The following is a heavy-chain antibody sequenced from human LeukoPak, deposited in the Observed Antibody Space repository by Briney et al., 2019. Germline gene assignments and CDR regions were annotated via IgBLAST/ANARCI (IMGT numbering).Heavy chain of an antibody. D-gene: IGHD3-10*01. J-gene: IGHJ4*02. CDR1: VCTLSGYA. V-gene: IGHV3-23*01. CDR2: ICVIGGST. Sequence: GGALRHSCVAPVCTLSGYAMSWVRQAPRRGGESGSAICVIGGSTYSADSVKGRSTISRDNTKNTLYLQMHRLRAEDTAVYYCAKDRPLLLWFGELETLPRYFFDYWGQGTLVTVPS. CDR3: AKDRPLLLWFGELETLPRYFFDY.